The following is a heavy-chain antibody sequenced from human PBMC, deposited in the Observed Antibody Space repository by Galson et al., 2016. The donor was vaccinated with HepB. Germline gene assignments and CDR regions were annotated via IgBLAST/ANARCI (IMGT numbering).Heavy chain of an antibody. CDR2: VTGTGEGT. CDR1: GFSFNDRA. V-gene: IGHV3-23*01. CDR3: ATGGPPTDDY. Sequence: SLRLSCATSGFSFNDRAMSWVRQAPGRGLEWVSGVTGTGEGTYYTDSVKGRFTISRDNSKNTLYLQMNSLRAEDTAVYYCATGGPPTDDYWGQGTLVTVSS. D-gene: IGHD1-1*01. J-gene: IGHJ4*02.